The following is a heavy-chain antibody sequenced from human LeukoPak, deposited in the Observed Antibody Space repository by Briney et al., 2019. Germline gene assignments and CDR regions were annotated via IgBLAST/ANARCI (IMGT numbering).Heavy chain of an antibody. Sequence: GGSLRLSCAASGFTFSSYGMHWVRQAPGKGLEWVAVISYDGSNKYYADSVKGRFTISRDNSKNTLYLQMNSLRAEDTAVYYCAKDRHSSGYYTAFDYWGQGTLVTVPS. V-gene: IGHV3-30*18. J-gene: IGHJ4*02. CDR3: AKDRHSSGYYTAFDY. CDR1: GFTFSSYG. CDR2: ISYDGSNK. D-gene: IGHD3-22*01.